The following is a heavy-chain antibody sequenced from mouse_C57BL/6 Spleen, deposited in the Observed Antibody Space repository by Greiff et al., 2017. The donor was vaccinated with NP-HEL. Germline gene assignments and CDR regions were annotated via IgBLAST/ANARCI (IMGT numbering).Heavy chain of an antibody. CDR1: GFSFNTYA. J-gene: IGHJ4*01. Sequence: EVQLVESGGGLVQPKGSLKLSCAASGFSFNTYAMNWVRQAPGKGLEWVARIRSKSNNYATYYADSVKDRFTISRDDSESMLYLQMNNLKTEETAMYDCVRHERSGRAMDYWGQGTSVTVSS. V-gene: IGHV10-1*01. CDR2: IRSKSNNYAT. D-gene: IGHD3-1*01. CDR3: VRHERSGRAMDY.